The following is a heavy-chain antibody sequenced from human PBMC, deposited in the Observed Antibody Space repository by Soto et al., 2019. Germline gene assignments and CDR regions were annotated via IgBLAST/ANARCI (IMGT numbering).Heavy chain of an antibody. J-gene: IGHJ3*02. CDR2: IIPILGRA. V-gene: IGHV1-69*02. CDR1: GGTFSSYT. Sequence: QVLLVQSGAEVKKPGSSVKVSCKASGGTFSSYTLRWVRQAPGQGLEWMGRIIPILGRADYAPKFQGRVTITADKSTSTTYMELSSLRSEDTAVYYCATKWLPDRAFDIWGQGTMVTVSS. CDR3: ATKWLPDRAFDI. D-gene: IGHD5-12*01.